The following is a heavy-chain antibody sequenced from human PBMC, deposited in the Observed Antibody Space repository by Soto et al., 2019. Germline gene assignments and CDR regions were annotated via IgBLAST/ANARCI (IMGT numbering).Heavy chain of an antibody. D-gene: IGHD2-15*01. V-gene: IGHV3-33*01. CDR3: AREIYCSGGSCYSAYGMDV. CDR2: IWYDGSNK. Sequence: QVQLVESGGRVVQPGRSLRLSCAASGFTFSSYGMHWVRQAPGKGLEWVAVIWYDGSNKYYADSVKGRFTISRDNSKNTLYLQMNSLRAEDTAVYYCAREIYCSGGSCYSAYGMDVWGQGTTVTVSS. CDR1: GFTFSSYG. J-gene: IGHJ6*02.